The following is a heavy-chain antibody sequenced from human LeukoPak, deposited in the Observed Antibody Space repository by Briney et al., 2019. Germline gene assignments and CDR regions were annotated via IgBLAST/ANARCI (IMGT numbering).Heavy chain of an antibody. CDR3: ARDPGGAYCGGDCYWAPDY. CDR2: INPSGGST. Sequence: ASVKVSCKASGYTFTSYYMHWVRQAPGQGLEWMGLINPSGGSTSYAQKFQGRVTMTRDTSTSTVYMELSSLRSEDTAVYYCARDPGGAYCGGDCYWAPDYWGQGTLVTVSS. D-gene: IGHD2-21*02. J-gene: IGHJ4*02. V-gene: IGHV1-46*01. CDR1: GYTFTSYY.